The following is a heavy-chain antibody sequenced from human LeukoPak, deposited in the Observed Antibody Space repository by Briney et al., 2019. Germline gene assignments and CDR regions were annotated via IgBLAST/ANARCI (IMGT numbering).Heavy chain of an antibody. Sequence: GRSLRLSCAASGFTFSSYAMHWVRQAPGKGLEWVAVISYDGSNKYYADSVKGRFTISRDNSKNTLYLQMNSLRAEDTAVYYCARDVSDIVVVVAATLTYFQHWGRAPWSPSPQ. J-gene: IGHJ1*01. D-gene: IGHD2-15*01. CDR1: GFTFSSYA. CDR2: ISYDGSNK. V-gene: IGHV3-30-3*01. CDR3: ARDVSDIVVVVAATLTYFQH.